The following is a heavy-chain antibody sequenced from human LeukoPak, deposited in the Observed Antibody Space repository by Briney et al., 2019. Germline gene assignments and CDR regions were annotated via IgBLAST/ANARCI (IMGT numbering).Heavy chain of an antibody. CDR2: ISSSSSYI. Sequence: GGSLRLSCAASGFTLSSYSMNWVRQAPGKGLEWVSSISSSSSYIYYADSVKGRFAISRDNAKNSLYLQMNSLRAEDTAVYYCARDNTRDFDWLIYYYGMDVWGKGTTVTVSS. V-gene: IGHV3-21*01. D-gene: IGHD3-9*01. CDR3: ARDNTRDFDWLIYYYGMDV. CDR1: GFTLSSYS. J-gene: IGHJ6*04.